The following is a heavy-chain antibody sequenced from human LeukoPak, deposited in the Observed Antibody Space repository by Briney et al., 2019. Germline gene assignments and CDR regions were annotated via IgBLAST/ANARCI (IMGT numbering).Heavy chain of an antibody. CDR1: GVSLSSYY. Sequence: PSETLSLTCSVSGVSLSSYYWSWIRQPPGKGLEWIGYIYYSGSTNYNPSLKSRVTISVGTSKNQFSLKLSSVTAADTAVYYCARHLRSAMVKKFDYWGQGTLVTVSS. CDR3: ARHLRSAMVKKFDY. J-gene: IGHJ4*02. V-gene: IGHV4-59*01. D-gene: IGHD5-18*01. CDR2: IYYSGST.